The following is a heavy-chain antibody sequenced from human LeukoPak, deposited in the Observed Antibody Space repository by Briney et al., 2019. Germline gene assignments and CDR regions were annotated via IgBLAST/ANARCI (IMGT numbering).Heavy chain of an antibody. Sequence: SETLCLTCAVYGGSFSGYYWSWIRQPPGKGLEWIGEINHSGSTNYNPSLKSRVTISVDTSKNQFSLKLSSVTAADTAVYYCARGRRYYDSSGYGDYWGQGTLVTVSS. D-gene: IGHD3-22*01. CDR3: ARGRRYYDSSGYGDY. CDR1: GGSFSGYY. V-gene: IGHV4-34*01. J-gene: IGHJ4*02. CDR2: INHSGST.